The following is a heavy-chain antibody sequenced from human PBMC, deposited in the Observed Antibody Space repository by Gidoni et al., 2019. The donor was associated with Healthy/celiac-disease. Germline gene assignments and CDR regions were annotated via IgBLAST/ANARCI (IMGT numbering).Heavy chain of an antibody. J-gene: IGHJ3*02. V-gene: IGHV1-2*02. CDR2: INPNSGGT. CDR1: GYTFPGYY. CDR3: ARVSSDAFDI. Sequence: LQLVQTGAAVKNTGASVNVSCKASGYTFPGYYMNWVRQAPGQGLAWMGWINPNSGGTNYAQKFQCRVTMTRDTSISTAYMELSRLRSDDTAVYYCARVSSDAFDIWSQGTMVTVSS.